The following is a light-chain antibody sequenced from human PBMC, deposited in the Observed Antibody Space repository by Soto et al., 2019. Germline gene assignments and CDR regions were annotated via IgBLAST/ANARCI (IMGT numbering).Light chain of an antibody. CDR3: ASWDDSLTGWM. CDR1: ISNIGGNY. CDR2: RNN. V-gene: IGLV1-47*01. J-gene: IGLJ3*02. Sequence: QSVLTQSPSASGTPGQRVTISCSGSISNIGGNYVYWYQQFPGMAPKLLIYRNNQRPSGVPDRFSGSKSGTSASLAISGLRPEDEADYYCASWDDSLTGWMFGGGTKVTVL.